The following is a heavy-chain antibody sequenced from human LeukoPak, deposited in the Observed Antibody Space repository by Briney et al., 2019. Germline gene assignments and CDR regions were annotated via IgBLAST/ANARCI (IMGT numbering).Heavy chain of an antibody. CDR2: ISGSGGST. Sequence: GGSLRLSCAASGFTFSSYAMSWVRQAPGEGLEWVSAISGSGGSTYYADSVKGRFTISRDNSKNTLYLQMNSLRAEDTAVYYCASNDYYDSSGHNFDYWGQGTLVTVSS. D-gene: IGHD3-22*01. CDR3: ASNDYYDSSGHNFDY. V-gene: IGHV3-23*01. J-gene: IGHJ4*02. CDR1: GFTFSSYA.